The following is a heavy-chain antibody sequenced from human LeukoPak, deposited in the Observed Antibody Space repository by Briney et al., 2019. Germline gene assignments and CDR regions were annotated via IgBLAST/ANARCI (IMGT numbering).Heavy chain of an antibody. CDR2: ISSSSSYI. D-gene: IGHD5-18*01. CDR1: GFTFSSYT. CDR3: ARGNSTATFDY. J-gene: IGHJ4*02. V-gene: IGHV3-21*04. Sequence: GGSLRLSCAASGFTFSSYTINWVRQAPGKGLEWVSSISSSSSYIYYADSVKGRFTISRDNAKNSLYLQMNSLRAEDTAVYYCARGNSTATFDYWGQGTLVTVSS.